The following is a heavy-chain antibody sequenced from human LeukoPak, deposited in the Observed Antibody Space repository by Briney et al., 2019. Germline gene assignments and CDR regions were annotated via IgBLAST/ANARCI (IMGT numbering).Heavy chain of an antibody. CDR2: IYYSGRT. V-gene: IGHV4-39*01. D-gene: IGHD3-22*01. CDR1: GDSVSRSDSY. J-gene: IGHJ1*01. Sequence: SETLSLTCSVSGDSVSRSDSYWDWIRQPPGKGLEWIGTIYYSGRTYYGPSLKSRVTLSVDTSSNQFSLNLRSVTAADTAVYYCARRRYYDGSGYLEWGQGTLLSVSS. CDR3: ARRRYYDGSGYLE.